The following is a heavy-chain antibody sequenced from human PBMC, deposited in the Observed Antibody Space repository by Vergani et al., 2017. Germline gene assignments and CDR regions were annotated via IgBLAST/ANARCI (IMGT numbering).Heavy chain of an antibody. CDR1: GGPFSTGGQS. D-gene: IGHD5-18*01. J-gene: IGHJ5*02. CDR3: ARGGRAMVTRWFDP. CDR2: IYTSGAT. V-gene: IGHV4-61*02. Sequence: QVQLQESGPGLVKPSQTLSLTCTVSGGPFSTGGQSWTWLRQSAGKGLEWLGRIYTSGATNYNPSLRSRAIMSVDASKKQFSLMLSSVTAADTAVYYCARGGRAMVTRWFDPWGQGPLVTVSS.